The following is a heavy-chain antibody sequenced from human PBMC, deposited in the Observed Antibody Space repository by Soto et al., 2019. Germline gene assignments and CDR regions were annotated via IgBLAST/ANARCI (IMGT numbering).Heavy chain of an antibody. D-gene: IGHD2-21*02. CDR3: ARGGHVVVVTAALAY. V-gene: IGHV1-46*01. CDR1: GDTFTNYY. Sequence: QVQLMQSGAEVKKPGASVKVSCKASGDTFTNYYIHWVRQAPGQGLEWMGTVNPSGGHTTYAQHSVGRVTMTRDTPNSTLSIELTSLTSDDTAVYYCARGGHVVVVTAALAYWGQGNIVTVSS. CDR2: VNPSGGHT. J-gene: IGHJ4*02.